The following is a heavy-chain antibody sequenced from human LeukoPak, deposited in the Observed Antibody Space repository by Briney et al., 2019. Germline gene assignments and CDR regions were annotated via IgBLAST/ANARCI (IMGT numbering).Heavy chain of an antibody. V-gene: IGHV3-7*01. D-gene: IGHD5-12*01. CDR3: ARGGGYAWDY. CDR2: IKQDGSEK. J-gene: IGHJ4*02. CDR1: GSTFTTYW. Sequence: GGSLRLSCATSGSTFTTYWMNWVRQAPGKGLEWVANIKQDGSEKYYVDSVKGRFTISKDNARNSLYLQMNSLRADDTAVYYCARGGGYAWDYWGQGTLVTVSS.